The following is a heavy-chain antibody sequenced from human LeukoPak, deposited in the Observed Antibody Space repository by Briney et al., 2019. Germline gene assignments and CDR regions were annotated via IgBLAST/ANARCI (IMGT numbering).Heavy chain of an antibody. D-gene: IGHD6-13*01. CDR2: FDPEDGET. V-gene: IGHV1-24*01. Sequence: ASVNVSCKVSGYTLTELSMHWVRQAPGKGLEWMGGFDPEDGETIYAQKFQGRVTMTEDTSTDTAYMELSSLRSEDTAVYYCATTGIAAAGTIDYWGQGTLVTVSS. CDR1: GYTLTELS. J-gene: IGHJ4*02. CDR3: ATTGIAAAGTIDY.